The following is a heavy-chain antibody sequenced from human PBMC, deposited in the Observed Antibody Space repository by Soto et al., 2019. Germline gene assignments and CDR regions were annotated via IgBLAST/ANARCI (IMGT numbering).Heavy chain of an antibody. V-gene: IGHV3-53*04. CDR1: GFTVSSNY. CDR3: ARDSANWNYDYYYGMDV. J-gene: IGHJ6*02. D-gene: IGHD1-20*01. Sequence: GGSLRLSCAASGFTVSSNYMSWVRQAPGKGLEWVSVIYSGGSTYYADSVKGRFTISRHNSKNTLYLQMNSLRAEDTAVYYCARDSANWNYDYYYGMDVWGQGTTVTVSS. CDR2: IYSGGST.